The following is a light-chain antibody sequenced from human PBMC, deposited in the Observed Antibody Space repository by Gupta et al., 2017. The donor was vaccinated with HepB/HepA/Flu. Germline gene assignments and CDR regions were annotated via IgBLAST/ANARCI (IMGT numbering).Light chain of an antibody. CDR1: QSMSSN. Sequence: EIVMTQSPATLSVSPGERATLSCRASQSMSSNLAWYQHKPGQAPRLLIYGASTRATGIPARFSGSGSGTDFTLTISSLQSEDFAVYYCQQYDKWPPLTFGHGTKVDIK. V-gene: IGKV3-15*01. CDR3: QQYDKWPPLT. J-gene: IGKJ3*01. CDR2: GAS.